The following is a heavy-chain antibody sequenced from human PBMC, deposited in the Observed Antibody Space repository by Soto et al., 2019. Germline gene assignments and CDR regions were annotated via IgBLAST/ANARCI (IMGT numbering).Heavy chain of an antibody. CDR3: AKDGQDYYDSSGYYY. J-gene: IGHJ4*02. CDR2: ISGSGGST. D-gene: IGHD3-22*01. V-gene: IGHV3-23*01. Sequence: PGGSLRLSCAASGLTFSSYAMSWVRQAPGKGLEWVSAISGSGGSTYYADSVKGRFTISRDNSKNTLYLQMNSLRAEDTAVYYCAKDGQDYYDSSGYYYWGQGTLVTVSS. CDR1: GLTFSSYA.